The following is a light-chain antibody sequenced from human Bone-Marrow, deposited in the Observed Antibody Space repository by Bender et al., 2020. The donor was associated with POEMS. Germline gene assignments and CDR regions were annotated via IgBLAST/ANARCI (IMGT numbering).Light chain of an antibody. V-gene: IGLV3-27*01. J-gene: IGLJ2*01. CDR1: VLAKKF. CDR2: EDT. Sequence: SSELAQPSSVSVSPGQTANITCSGDVLAKKFARWFQQKPGQAPVMLIYEDTARPSGTPERFSGSSSGSTATLTITGAQVEDEDDYYCYSTGDNYRVVFGGGTKLTVL. CDR3: YSTGDNYRVV.